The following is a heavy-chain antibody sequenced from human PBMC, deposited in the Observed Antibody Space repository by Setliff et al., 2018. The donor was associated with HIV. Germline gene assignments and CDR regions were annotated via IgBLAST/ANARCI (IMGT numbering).Heavy chain of an antibody. Sequence: GGSLRLSCSASGFLFNRYSLNWVRQAPGRGPEWVASISNSSRYYWVKARYGDSVRGRFTISGDYAKNSVYLQMNSLRAEDTAIYYCARKLRPGHGVDVWGQGTTVTVSS. CDR1: GFLFNRYS. CDR2: ISNSSRYY. D-gene: IGHD3-10*01. V-gene: IGHV3-21*01. J-gene: IGHJ6*02. CDR3: ARKLRPGHGVDV.